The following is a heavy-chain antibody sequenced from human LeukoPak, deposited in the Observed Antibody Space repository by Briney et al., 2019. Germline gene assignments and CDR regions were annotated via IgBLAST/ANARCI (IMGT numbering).Heavy chain of an antibody. V-gene: IGHV1-69*13. CDR3: TRSPDGFDY. J-gene: IGHJ4*02. D-gene: IGHD1-14*01. CDR1: GGTFSSYA. Sequence: ASVKVSCKASGGTFSSYAISWVRQAPGQGLEWMGGIIPIFGTANYAQKFQGRVTITADESTSTAYMELSSLRAEDTALYYCTRSPDGFDYWGQGTLVAVSS. CDR2: IIPIFGTA.